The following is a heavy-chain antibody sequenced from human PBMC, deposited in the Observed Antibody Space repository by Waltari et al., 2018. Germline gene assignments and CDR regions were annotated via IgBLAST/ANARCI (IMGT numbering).Heavy chain of an antibody. CDR1: GDSISSLSW. V-gene: IGHV4-4*02. D-gene: IGHD3-3*01. CDR3: AKISLHREGYS. Sequence: QLQLQESGPGLVKSSGTLSLACTVSGDSISSLSWWTWIRQSPGKGLEWVGEVFQSGSANYNPSLKSRVNMSLDKSTNQFFLTLNSVTAADTAIYYCAKISLHREGYSWGQGTLVTVAS. CDR2: VFQSGSA. J-gene: IGHJ4*02.